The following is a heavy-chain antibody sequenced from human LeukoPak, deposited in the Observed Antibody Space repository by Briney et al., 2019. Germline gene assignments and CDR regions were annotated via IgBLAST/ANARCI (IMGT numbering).Heavy chain of an antibody. CDR2: ISSSGSTT. V-gene: IGHV3-11*04. CDR3: ARDGAGRHYFDY. Sequence: GGSLRLSCAASGFTFSDHYMRWIRQAPGKGLEWVSYISSSGSTTYYADSVKGRFTISRDNSKNTLYLQMNSLSAEDTAVYYCARDGAGRHYFDYWGQGTLVTVSS. CDR1: GFTFSDHY. D-gene: IGHD3-16*01. J-gene: IGHJ4*02.